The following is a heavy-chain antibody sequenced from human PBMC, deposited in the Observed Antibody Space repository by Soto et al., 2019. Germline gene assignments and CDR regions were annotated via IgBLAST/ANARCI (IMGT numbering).Heavy chain of an antibody. J-gene: IGHJ4*02. Sequence: EVQLVESGGGLVQPGGSLRLSCAASGFTFSDHYMDWVRQAPGKGLEWVGRCRNKADSHTTEYAASVKGRFTISRDDSKNFLYLQLNSLKTGDTAVYYCTRIWGYTNNQVVPFEYWGQGTLVTVSS. CDR3: TRIWGYTNNQVVPFEY. V-gene: IGHV3-72*01. CDR1: GFTFSDHY. D-gene: IGHD6-13*01. CDR2: CRNKADSHTT.